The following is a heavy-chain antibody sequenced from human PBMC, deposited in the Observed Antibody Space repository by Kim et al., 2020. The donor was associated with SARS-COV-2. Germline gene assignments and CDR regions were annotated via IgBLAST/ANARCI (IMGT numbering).Heavy chain of an antibody. Sequence: GGSLRLSCAASGFTFNSYAMNWVRQAPGKGLEWVSSISGSGGSTYYADSVKGRFTISRDNSQNTMHLQMNSLRAEDTAVYYCARNAQSLDYWGQGTLVTV. CDR2: ISGSGGST. J-gene: IGHJ4*02. CDR3: ARNAQSLDY. V-gene: IGHV3-23*01. CDR1: GFTFNSYA.